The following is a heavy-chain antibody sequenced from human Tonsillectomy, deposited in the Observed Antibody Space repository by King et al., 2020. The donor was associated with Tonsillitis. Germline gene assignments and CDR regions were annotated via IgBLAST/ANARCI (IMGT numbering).Heavy chain of an antibody. V-gene: IGHV4-34*01. CDR2: INHSGST. CDR3: ARAGATVAGSYYYYMDV. D-gene: IGHD4-11*01. CDR1: SGSFSSYY. J-gene: IGHJ6*03. Sequence: VQLQQWGAGLLKPSETLSLPCAVYSGSFSSYYWSWLRQPPGKGLEWIGEINHSGSTKYNPSLKSRVTISVDTSKNQFSLKLSSVTAADTAVYYCARAGATVAGSYYYYMDVWGKGTTVTVSS.